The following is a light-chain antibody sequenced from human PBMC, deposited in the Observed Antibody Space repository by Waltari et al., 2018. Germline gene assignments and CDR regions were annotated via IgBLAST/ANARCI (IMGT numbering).Light chain of an antibody. CDR2: DVT. Sequence: QSALTQPASVSGSPGQSITIPCTGTSSDVVGYTYVSWYQQHQGTAPKLMIYDVTNRPSGVSNRFSGSKSGNTASLTISGLQAEDEADYYCSSYTSSSAHYVFGSATKVTVL. V-gene: IGLV2-14*03. CDR1: SSDVVGYTY. CDR3: SSYTSSSAHYV. J-gene: IGLJ1*01.